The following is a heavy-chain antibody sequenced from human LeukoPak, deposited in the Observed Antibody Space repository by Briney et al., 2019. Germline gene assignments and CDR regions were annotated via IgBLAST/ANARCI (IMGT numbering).Heavy chain of an antibody. CDR3: AKLWGGWYFDL. CDR1: GFIFSSYS. CDR2: LSFVTTYI. D-gene: IGHD3-16*01. Sequence: PGGSLRLSCAASGFIFSSYSMNWVRQAPGKGLEWVSSLSFVTTYIYYADSVKGRFTISRDNSKNTLYLEMNSLRAEDTAVYYCAKLWGGWYFDLWGRGTLVTVSS. J-gene: IGHJ2*01. V-gene: IGHV3-21*04.